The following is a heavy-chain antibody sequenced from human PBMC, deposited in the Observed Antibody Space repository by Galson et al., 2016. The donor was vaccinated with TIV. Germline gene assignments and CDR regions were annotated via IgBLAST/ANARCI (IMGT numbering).Heavy chain of an antibody. J-gene: IGHJ4*02. V-gene: IGHV3-73*01. Sequence: SLRLSCAASGFTFCASTMHWVRQASGKGLEWVARVRTKPNNYATAYAASVEGRFTISRDDSKNTAYLQMNSLITEDTAVYYCTKSEDFVVFHHWGQGALVAVSS. CDR2: VRTKPNNYAT. CDR3: TKSEDFVVFHH. D-gene: IGHD2-15*01. CDR1: GFTFCAST.